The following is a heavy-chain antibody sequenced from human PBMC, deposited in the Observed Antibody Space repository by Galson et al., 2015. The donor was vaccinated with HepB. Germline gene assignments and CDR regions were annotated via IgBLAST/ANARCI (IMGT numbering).Heavy chain of an antibody. CDR3: ATDISGRSRATTFDI. D-gene: IGHD1-26*01. CDR1: GYTFTNYG. V-gene: IGHV1-18*01. J-gene: IGHJ3*02. Sequence: SVKVSCKASGYTFTNYGINWARQAPGQGLEWMGWISAYNGDTNYAQKFQGRVTMTTDTSASTAYMELRSLNSDDTAVYYCATDISGRSRATTFDIWGQGTMVTVSS. CDR2: ISAYNGDT.